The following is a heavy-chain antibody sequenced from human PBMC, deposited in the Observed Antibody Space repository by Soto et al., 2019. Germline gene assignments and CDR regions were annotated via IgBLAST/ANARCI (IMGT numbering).Heavy chain of an antibody. CDR2: LSSSGSTI. D-gene: IGHD1-1*01. V-gene: IGHV3-11*01. CDR3: ARVGNDASYYYYGMDV. Sequence: QVQLVESGGGLVKPGGSLRLSCAASGFTFSDYYMSWIRQAPGKGLEWVSYLSSSGSTIYYADSVKGRFTISRDNAKNSLYLQMNSLRAEDTAVYYWARVGNDASYYYYGMDVWGQGTTVTVSS. J-gene: IGHJ6*02. CDR1: GFTFSDYY.